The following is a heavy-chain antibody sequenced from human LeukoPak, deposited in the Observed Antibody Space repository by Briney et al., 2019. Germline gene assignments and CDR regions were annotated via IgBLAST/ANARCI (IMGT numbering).Heavy chain of an antibody. J-gene: IGHJ4*02. D-gene: IGHD3-22*01. CDR1: GFTFSTYN. CDR3: ASAHYYDSSGLDY. V-gene: IGHV3-21*01. Sequence: GGSLRLSCAASGFTFSTYNMNWVRQAPGKGLEWVSSISSSANYIYNADSVKGRFTISRDNARNSLYLQMNSLRAEDTAVYYCASAHYYDSSGLDYWGQGTLVTVSS. CDR2: ISSSANYI.